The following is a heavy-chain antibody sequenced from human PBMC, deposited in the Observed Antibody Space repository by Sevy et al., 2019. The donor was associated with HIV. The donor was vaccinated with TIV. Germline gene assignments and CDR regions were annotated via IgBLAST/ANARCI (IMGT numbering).Heavy chain of an antibody. J-gene: IGHJ3*01. Sequence: GGSLRLSCAASGFSFDDYTMHWVRQVPGKGLECVSLINWDGGSIYYSDSVKGRFTISRDNGKKSLYLQMNSLRTEDTALYYCARGRPFDAFDVWGQGTMVTVSS. CDR3: ARGRPFDAFDV. V-gene: IGHV3-43*01. CDR1: GFSFDDYT. CDR2: INWDGGSI.